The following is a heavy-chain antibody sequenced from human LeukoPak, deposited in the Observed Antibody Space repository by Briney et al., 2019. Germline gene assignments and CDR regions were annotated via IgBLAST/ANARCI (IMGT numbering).Heavy chain of an antibody. Sequence: SQTLSLTCTVSGGSISSGASAWGWIRQHPERGLEWVGYINDSGSTYYNPSLGSRVTMSVDTSKNQFSLKLSSVTAADSAVYYCASAARQGFTMIVVPFFYFDLWGRGTLVTVSS. V-gene: IGHV4-31*03. CDR1: GGSISSGASA. D-gene: IGHD3-22*01. CDR3: ASAARQGFTMIVVPFFYFDL. CDR2: INDSGST. J-gene: IGHJ2*01.